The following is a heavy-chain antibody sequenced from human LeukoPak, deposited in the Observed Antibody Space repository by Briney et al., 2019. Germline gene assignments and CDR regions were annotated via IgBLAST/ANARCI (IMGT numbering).Heavy chain of an antibody. CDR1: GGSFSGYY. D-gene: IGHD2-15*01. Sequence: PSETLSLTCAVYGGSFSGYYWSWIRQPPGKGLEWIGEINHSGSTNYNPSLKSRVTISVDTSKNQFSLKLSSVTAADTAVYYCASRRLLGYCSGGSCYSGRWFDPWGQGTLVTVSS. V-gene: IGHV4-34*01. CDR2: INHSGST. CDR3: ASRRLLGYCSGGSCYSGRWFDP. J-gene: IGHJ5*02.